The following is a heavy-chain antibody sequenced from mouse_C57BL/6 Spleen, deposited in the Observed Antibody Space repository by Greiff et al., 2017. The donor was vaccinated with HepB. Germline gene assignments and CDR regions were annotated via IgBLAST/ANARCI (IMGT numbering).Heavy chain of an antibody. Sequence: VQLQESGAELARPGASVKMSCKASGYTFNSYTMHWVKQRPGQGLEWIGYINPSSGYTKYNQKFKDKATLTADKSSSTAYMQLSSLTSEDSAVYYCARDGSSSYYAMDYWGQGTSVTVSS. J-gene: IGHJ4*01. CDR1: GYTFNSYT. D-gene: IGHD1-1*01. V-gene: IGHV1-4*01. CDR2: INPSSGYT. CDR3: ARDGSSSYYAMDY.